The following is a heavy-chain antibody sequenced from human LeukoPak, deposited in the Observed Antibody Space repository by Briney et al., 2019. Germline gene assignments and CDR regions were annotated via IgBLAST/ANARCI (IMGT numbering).Heavy chain of an antibody. CDR1: GFTFSSYA. CDR3: ASEIAVAGTDY. V-gene: IGHV3-30-3*01. D-gene: IGHD6-19*01. J-gene: IGHJ4*02. CDR2: ISYDGSNK. Sequence: PGGSLRLSCAASGFTFSSYAMHWVRQAPGKGLEWVAVISYDGSNKYYADSVKGRFTISRDNSKNTLYLQMNSLRAEDTAVYYCASEIAVAGTDYWGQGTLVTVSS.